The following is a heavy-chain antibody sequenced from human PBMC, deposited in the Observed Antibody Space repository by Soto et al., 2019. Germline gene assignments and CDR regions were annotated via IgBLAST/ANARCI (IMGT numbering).Heavy chain of an antibody. CDR3: ARDPLLGSSWLNWFDP. J-gene: IGHJ5*02. CDR2: IYHSGSI. Sequence: SETLSLTCAVSGGSISSSNWWSWVRQPPGKGLEWIGEIYHSGSINYNPSLKSRVTISVDKSKNQFSLKLSSVTAADTAVYYCARDPLLGSSWLNWFDPWGQGTLVTVSS. CDR1: GGSISSSNW. D-gene: IGHD6-13*01. V-gene: IGHV4-4*02.